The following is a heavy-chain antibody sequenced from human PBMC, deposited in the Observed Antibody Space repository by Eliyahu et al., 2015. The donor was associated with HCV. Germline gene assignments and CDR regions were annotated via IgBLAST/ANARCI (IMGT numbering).Heavy chain of an antibody. V-gene: IGHV3-15*01. D-gene: IGHD3-10*01. CDR3: TTGAPGGFDYYLDV. Sequence: EVQLVESGGGLVKPGGSLXLXCAASGFXFXXXWMSWVRQAPGKGLEGIGRIKSKTDGGTTDYAAPVKGRFTISRDDSKSTLYLQMNSLKTEDTAVYYCTTGAPGGFDYYLDVWGQGTTVTVSS. CDR2: IKSKTDGGTT. J-gene: IGHJ6*03. CDR1: GFXFXXXW.